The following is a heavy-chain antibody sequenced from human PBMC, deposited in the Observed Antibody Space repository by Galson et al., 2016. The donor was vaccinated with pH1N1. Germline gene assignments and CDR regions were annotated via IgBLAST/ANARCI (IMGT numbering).Heavy chain of an antibody. CDR3: ARQGCYNSGRGDCGACDI. J-gene: IGHJ3*02. D-gene: IGHD6-19*01. CDR1: GSRFTNYW. CDR2: VYPADSDT. V-gene: IGHV5-51*01. Sequence: QSGAEVTKPGDSLKISCKGSGSRFTNYWIGWVRQMPGKGLECVGPVYPADSDTRYRPSIQGQVTISVDNSNNTAYLQWSSLKASDTAIYYCARQGCYNSGRGDCGACDIWGQGTVVTVSS.